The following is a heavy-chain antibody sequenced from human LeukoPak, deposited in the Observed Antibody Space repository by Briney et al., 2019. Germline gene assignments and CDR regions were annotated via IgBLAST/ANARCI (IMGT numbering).Heavy chain of an antibody. CDR3: ARVAGPFDP. V-gene: IGHV4-59*01. J-gene: IGHJ5*02. Sequence: SETLSLTCTVSGGSISSYYWSWIRQSAGKGLEWIGDTYNSGSTNYNPSLKSRVTISVDTSKNEFSLKVSSATAADTAAYYCARVAGPFDPWGQGTLVTVSS. D-gene: IGHD6-19*01. CDR2: TYNSGST. CDR1: GGSISSYY.